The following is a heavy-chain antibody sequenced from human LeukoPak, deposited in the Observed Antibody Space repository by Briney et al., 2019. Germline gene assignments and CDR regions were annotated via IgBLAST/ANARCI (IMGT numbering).Heavy chain of an antibody. CDR3: AREGVYYDILAAYYRPYYFDF. D-gene: IGHD3-9*01. J-gene: IGHJ4*02. Sequence: SETLSLTCAVYGGSFSGYYWSWIRQPPGKGLEWVGEINHGGSTNYNPSLKSRLTISVDTSKNQFSLKLSSVTAADTAVYYCAREGVYYDILAAYYRPYYFDFWGQGTLVTVYS. CDR2: INHGGST. V-gene: IGHV4-34*01. CDR1: GGSFSGYY.